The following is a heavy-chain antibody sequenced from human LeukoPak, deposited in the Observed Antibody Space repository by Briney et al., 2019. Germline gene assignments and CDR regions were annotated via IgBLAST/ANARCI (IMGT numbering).Heavy chain of an antibody. CDR3: ARSLSRYFDPHYFDY. CDR2: IYTSGST. Sequence: SETLSLTCTVSGGSISSYYWSWIRQPAGKGLEWIGRIYTSGSTNYNPSLKSRVTMSIDTSKNQFSLKLSSVTAADTAVYYCARSLSRYFDPHYFDYWGQGALVTVSS. CDR1: GGSISSYY. V-gene: IGHV4-4*07. J-gene: IGHJ4*02. D-gene: IGHD3-9*01.